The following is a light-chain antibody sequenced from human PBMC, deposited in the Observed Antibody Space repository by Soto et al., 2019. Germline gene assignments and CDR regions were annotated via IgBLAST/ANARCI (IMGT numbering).Light chain of an antibody. CDR1: QSVSSTY. Sequence: EIVLTQSPGTLSLSPGETATLSCRASQSVSSTYFAWYQQKPGQAPRLLIYGASSRATGIPDRFSGSGSGTDFTLTISRLEPEDFAMYYCQHHVSSPYTFGQGTKLEI. V-gene: IGKV3-20*01. J-gene: IGKJ2*01. CDR3: QHHVSSPYT. CDR2: GAS.